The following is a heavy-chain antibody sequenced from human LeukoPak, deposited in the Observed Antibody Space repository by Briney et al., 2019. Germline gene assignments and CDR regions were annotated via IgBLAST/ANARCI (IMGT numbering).Heavy chain of an antibody. V-gene: IGHV7-4-1*02. J-gene: IGHJ4*02. CDR1: GYTFTDYT. CDR3: ARPRRNYNTYFDS. D-gene: IGHD1-14*01. Sequence: GASVKVFCKASGYTFTDYTMNWVRQTPGQGLEWMGSITTNTGNPTYAQGFTGRFVLSLDTSVSTAYLQINRLEAGDSGVYHCARPRRNYNTYFDSWGQGTLVTVSS. CDR2: ITTNTGNP.